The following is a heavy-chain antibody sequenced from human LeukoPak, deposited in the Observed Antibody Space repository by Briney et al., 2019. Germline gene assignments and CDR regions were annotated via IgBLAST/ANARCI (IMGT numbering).Heavy chain of an antibody. CDR3: ARLRTTQWSKYFDY. CDR2: IYPGESDT. V-gene: IGHV5-51*01. J-gene: IGHJ4*02. D-gene: IGHD3-3*01. Sequence: GGSLQIYFQGSGYRFTSYWIGWGRPVPGKGVGWMGIIYPGESDTRYSTYFQGQVTISAGKSISTTYLKWSSLKASDTAMYYCARLRTTQWSKYFDYWGQATLVTVSS. CDR1: GYRFTSYW.